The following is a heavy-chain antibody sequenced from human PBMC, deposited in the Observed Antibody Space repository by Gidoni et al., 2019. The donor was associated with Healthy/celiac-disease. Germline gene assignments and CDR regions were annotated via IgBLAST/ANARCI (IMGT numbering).Heavy chain of an antibody. CDR2: IYYSGST. D-gene: IGHD2-21*01. Sequence: QLQLQESGPGLVKPSETLSLTCTVTGGSISSSSYYWSWIRQPPGKGLAWSGSIYYSGSTYDKPSLRSRVTISVDTSKNQLSLKLSSWTAADTAVYYCASLMVKIDDWGQGTLVTVSS. V-gene: IGHV4-39*01. J-gene: IGHJ4*02. CDR3: ASLMVKIDD. CDR1: GGSISSSSYY.